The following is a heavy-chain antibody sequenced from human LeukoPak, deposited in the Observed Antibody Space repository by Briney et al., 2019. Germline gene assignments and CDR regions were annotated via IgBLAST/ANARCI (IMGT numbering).Heavy chain of an antibody. J-gene: IGHJ4*02. Sequence: GGSLRLSCAASGFTFSSYAMSWVRQAPGKGLEWVSAISGSGGSTYYADSVKGRFTISRDNSKNTLHLQMNSLRAEDTAVYYCAKASGIAAAGPPSSYWGQGTLVTVSS. CDR2: ISGSGGST. V-gene: IGHV3-23*01. CDR1: GFTFSSYA. CDR3: AKASGIAAAGPPSSY. D-gene: IGHD6-13*01.